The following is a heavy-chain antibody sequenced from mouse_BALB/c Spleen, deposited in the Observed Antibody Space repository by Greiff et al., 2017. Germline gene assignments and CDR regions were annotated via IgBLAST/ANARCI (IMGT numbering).Heavy chain of an antibody. V-gene: IGHV3-8*02. J-gene: IGHJ2*01. D-gene: IGHD1-1*01. CDR1: GDSITSGY. CDR2: ISYSGST. CDR3: ARWIYGSSPYYFDY. Sequence: EVKLVESGPSLVKPSQTLSLTCSVTGDSITSGYWNWIRKFPGNKLEYMGYISYSGSTYYNPSLKSRISITRDTSKNQYYLQLNSVTTEDTATYYCARWIYGSSPYYFDYWGQGTTLTVSS.